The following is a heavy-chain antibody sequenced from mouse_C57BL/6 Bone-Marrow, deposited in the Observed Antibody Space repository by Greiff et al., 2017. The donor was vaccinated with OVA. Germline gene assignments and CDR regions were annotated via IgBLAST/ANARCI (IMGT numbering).Heavy chain of an antibody. Sequence: EVKLVESGGGLVQPGGSLKLSCAASGFTFSDYYMYWVRQTPEKRLEWVAYISNGGGSTYYPDTVKGRFTISRDNAKNTLYLQMSRLKSEDTAMYYCARHHYGYGFAYWGQGTLVTVSA. J-gene: IGHJ3*01. V-gene: IGHV5-12*01. CDR2: ISNGGGST. CDR1: GFTFSDYY. CDR3: ARHHYGYGFAY. D-gene: IGHD2-2*01.